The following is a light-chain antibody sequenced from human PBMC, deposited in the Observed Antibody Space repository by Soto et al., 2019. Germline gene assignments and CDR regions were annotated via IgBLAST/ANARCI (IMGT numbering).Light chain of an antibody. J-gene: IGLJ1*01. CDR3: AAWDDSLNGFYV. CDR1: SSNIGSNT. V-gene: IGLV1-44*01. Sequence: QSVLTQPPSASGTLGQRVTISCSGSSSNIGSNTVNWYQQLPGTAPKLLIYSNNQRPSGVPDRFSGSKSGTSASLAISGLQSEDEADYYCAAWDDSLNGFYVFGTGTKVTVL. CDR2: SNN.